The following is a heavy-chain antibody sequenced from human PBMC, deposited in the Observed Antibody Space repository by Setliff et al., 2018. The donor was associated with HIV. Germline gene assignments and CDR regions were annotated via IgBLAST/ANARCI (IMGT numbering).Heavy chain of an antibody. Sequence: GGSLRLSCAASGFTFSSYTMHWVRQAPGKGLEWVSSISSSSNSIYYTDSVKGRFTISSDNAKNSLYLQMNSLRLEDTAVYYCARGQIGYGDYALNWFDPWGQGTLVTVSS. CDR2: ISSSSNSI. J-gene: IGHJ5*02. D-gene: IGHD4-17*01. V-gene: IGHV3-21*01. CDR3: ARGQIGYGDYALNWFDP. CDR1: GFTFSSYT.